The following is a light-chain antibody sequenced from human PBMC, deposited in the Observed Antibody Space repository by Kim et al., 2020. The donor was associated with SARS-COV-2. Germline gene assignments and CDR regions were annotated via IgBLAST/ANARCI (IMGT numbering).Light chain of an antibody. J-gene: IGKJ5*01. V-gene: IGKV3-11*01. Sequence: EIVLTQSPATLSLSPGERATLSCRASQSVRDYLAWYQQKPGQAPRLLIYDASKRATGIPGRFSGSGSGTDFALTISSLNPEDFALYYCQQRSEWPITFGQGTRLEIK. CDR3: QQRSEWPIT. CDR2: DAS. CDR1: QSVRDY.